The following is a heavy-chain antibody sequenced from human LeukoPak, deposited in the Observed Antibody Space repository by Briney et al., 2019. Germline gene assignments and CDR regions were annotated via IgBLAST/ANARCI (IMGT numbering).Heavy chain of an antibody. CDR3: ARDRLVTPVYDAFDI. CDR2: IYYSGST. Sequence: SETLSLTCTVSGGYISNFYWSWIRQPPGKGLEWIGYIYYSGSTNYNPSLKSRVTISVDTSKNQFSLKLSSVTAADTAVYYCARDRLVTPVYDAFDIWGQGTMVTVSS. J-gene: IGHJ3*02. V-gene: IGHV4-59*01. D-gene: IGHD2-21*02. CDR1: GGYISNFY.